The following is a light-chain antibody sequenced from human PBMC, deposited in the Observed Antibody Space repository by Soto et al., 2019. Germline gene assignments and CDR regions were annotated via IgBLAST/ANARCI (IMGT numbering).Light chain of an antibody. Sequence: EIVMTQSPATLSVSPGERATLSCRASQSVGSNLAWYQQKSGQAPRLLIYGASTRATGIPARFSGSGSGTEFTLTISSLQSEDFAVYYCQKYDNWPPHTFGQGTKLEIK. CDR3: QKYDNWPPHT. J-gene: IGKJ2*01. CDR2: GAS. V-gene: IGKV3-15*01. CDR1: QSVGSN.